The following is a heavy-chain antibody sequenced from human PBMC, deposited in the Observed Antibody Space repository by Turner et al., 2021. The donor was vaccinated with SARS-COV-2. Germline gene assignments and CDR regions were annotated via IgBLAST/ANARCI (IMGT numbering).Heavy chain of an antibody. D-gene: IGHD2-2*01. CDR3: AADCTSASCYSRNADY. Sequence: VQLLESVGCLLQPGASLRLSCAASSFTFSNFAMNWVRQAPGRGLEWVSAIRSSGGNTHYADSVKGRFTISRDNSKSTLYLQVNSLRAEDTAMYYCAADCTSASCYSRNADYWGQGTLVTVSS. J-gene: IGHJ4*02. CDR1: SFTFSNFA. V-gene: IGHV3-23*01. CDR2: IRSSGGNT.